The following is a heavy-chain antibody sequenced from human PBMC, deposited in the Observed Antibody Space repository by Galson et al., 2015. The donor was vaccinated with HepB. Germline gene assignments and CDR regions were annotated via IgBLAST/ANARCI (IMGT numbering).Heavy chain of an antibody. J-gene: IGHJ6*02. CDR1: GFIFSNYG. CDR3: ARRISLVRGIITRPDYYYGMDG. V-gene: IGHV3-7*03. D-gene: IGHD3-10*01. Sequence: SLRLSCAASGFIFSNYGMQWVRQAPGKGLEWVANINPDGSEKSYVASLKGRYTISRDNSKNSVYLQMDSLRAEDTAIYYCARRISLVRGIITRPDYYYGMDGWGQGTTVTVAS. CDR2: INPDGSEK.